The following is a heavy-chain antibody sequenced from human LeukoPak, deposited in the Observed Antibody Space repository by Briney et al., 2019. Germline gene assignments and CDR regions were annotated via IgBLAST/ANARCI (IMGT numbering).Heavy chain of an antibody. J-gene: IGHJ4*02. CDR2: IFYTGST. D-gene: IGHD3-22*01. V-gene: IGHV4-59*01. Sequence: SETLSLTCAVYGGSFSGYYWSWIRQSPGKGLEWIGHIFYTGSTNYSPSLKSRVTISIDTSKNQFSLRLSSVTAADTAVYYCARDTRSYDTSGYYYFDYWGQGALVTVSS. CDR1: GGSFSGYY. CDR3: ARDTRSYDTSGYYYFDY.